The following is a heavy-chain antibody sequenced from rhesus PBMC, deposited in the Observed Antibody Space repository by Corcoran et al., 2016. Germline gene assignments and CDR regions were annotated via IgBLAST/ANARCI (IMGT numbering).Heavy chain of an antibody. Sequence: QVTLKDSGPALVKPTQTLTLTCNFSGFSISTSGMGVGWTRLHPRKALERLALIYWDDDKHYSSSLKSRLTIAKDTAKNQVVLTMTNMDPVETAPYYCARFLAAAGMEGGVWGPGVLVTVSS. J-gene: IGHJ5-1*01. CDR1: GFSISTSGMG. V-gene: IGHV2-174*01. CDR3: ARFLAAAGMEGGV. CDR2: IYWDDDK. D-gene: IGHD6-31*01.